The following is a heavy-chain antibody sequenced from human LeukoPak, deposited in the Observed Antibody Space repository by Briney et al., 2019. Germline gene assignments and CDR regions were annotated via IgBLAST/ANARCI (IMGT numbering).Heavy chain of an antibody. CDR3: ARFSQYYDSPTHYLDY. CDR2: IYYSGST. V-gene: IGHV4-30-4*01. D-gene: IGHD3-16*01. CDR1: GGSISSGDYS. J-gene: IGHJ4*02. Sequence: SETLSLTCTVSGGSISSGDYSWSWIRQPPGKGLEWFGYIYYSGSTYYNPSLKSRVTISVDTSKNQFSLRLNSVTAADTAVYYCARFSQYYDSPTHYLDYWGQGILVTVSS.